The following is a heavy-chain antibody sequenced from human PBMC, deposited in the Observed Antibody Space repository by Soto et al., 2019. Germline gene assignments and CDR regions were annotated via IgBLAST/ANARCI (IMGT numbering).Heavy chain of an antibody. CDR2: IKSKTDGGTT. J-gene: IGHJ4*02. V-gene: IGHV3-15*01. Sequence: VGSLRLSCAASGFTFSNAWMSWVRQAPGKGLEWVGRIKSKTDGGTTDYAAPVKGRFTISRDDSKNTLYLQMNSLKTEDTAVYYCTTDYPRSLPGYWGQGTLVTVSS. CDR1: GFTFSNAW. CDR3: TTDYPRSLPGY.